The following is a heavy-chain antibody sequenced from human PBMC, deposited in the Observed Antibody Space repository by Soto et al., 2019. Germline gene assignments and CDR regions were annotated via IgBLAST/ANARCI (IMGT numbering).Heavy chain of an antibody. D-gene: IGHD2-15*01. CDR2: ISGSAAST. J-gene: IGHJ4*02. CDR1: GFTFSNYA. Sequence: EVHLLESGGDLVQPGGSLRLSCAASGFTFSNYAMSWVRQAPGKGLDWVSGISGSAASTFYADSVKGRFTISRDNSKNTLYLQVNSRRAKDTAVYYCAGWAGRFCSGGRCDLDDPFDSWGQGTLVTVSP. CDR3: AGWAGRFCSGGRCDLDDPFDS. V-gene: IGHV3-23*01.